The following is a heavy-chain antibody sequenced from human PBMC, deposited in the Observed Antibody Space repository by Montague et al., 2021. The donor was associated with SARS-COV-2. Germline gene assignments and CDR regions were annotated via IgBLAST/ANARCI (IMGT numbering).Heavy chain of an antibody. CDR1: GGSVSSSPYY. Sequence: SETLSLTCTVSGGSVSSSPYYWGWIRQPPGRGLEWVGSISYSGRTYFSPSLKSRLTISVDSSENQFSLRLSSVTAADTAVYYCASSYSYGSGTYVYNYYMDVWGKGTTVTVSS. D-gene: IGHD3-10*01. V-gene: IGHV4-39*01. CDR2: ISYSGRT. J-gene: IGHJ6*03. CDR3: ASSYSYGSGTYVYNYYMDV.